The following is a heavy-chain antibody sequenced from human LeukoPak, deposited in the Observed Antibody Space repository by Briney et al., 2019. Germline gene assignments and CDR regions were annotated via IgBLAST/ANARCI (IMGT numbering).Heavy chain of an antibody. CDR1: GYTFTSYY. D-gene: IGHD1-26*01. J-gene: IGHJ4*02. Sequence: ASVKVSCKASGYTFTSYYMHWVRQAPGQGLEWMGIINPSGGSTSYAQKFQGRVTMTRDTSTSAVYMELSSLRSEDTAVYYCARDSGSYYVGYWGQGTLVTVSS. CDR3: ARDSGSYYVGY. V-gene: IGHV1-46*01. CDR2: INPSGGST.